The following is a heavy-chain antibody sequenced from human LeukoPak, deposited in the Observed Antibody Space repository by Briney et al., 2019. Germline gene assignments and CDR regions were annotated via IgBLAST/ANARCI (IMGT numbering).Heavy chain of an antibody. CDR3: ARDRGPGGLAGTYY. Sequence: GGSLRLSCAASGFTFSSYAMHWVRQTPGKGLEWVAVIWHDGSNQTYTDSVKGRFTISRDNSKNTLDLHMNRLRAEDTAVYYCARDRGPGGLAGTYYWGQGTLVTVSS. CDR1: GFTFSSYA. V-gene: IGHV3-33*01. CDR2: IWHDGSNQ. D-gene: IGHD6-19*01. J-gene: IGHJ4*02.